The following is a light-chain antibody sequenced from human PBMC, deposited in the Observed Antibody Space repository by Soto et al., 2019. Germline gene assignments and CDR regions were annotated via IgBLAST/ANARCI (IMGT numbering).Light chain of an antibody. CDR2: AAS. CDR3: QQYNNWPPST. J-gene: IGKJ2*02. CDR1: QSVSGN. V-gene: IGKV3-15*01. Sequence: EIVMTQSPATLSVSPGERATLSCRASQSVSGNLAWYQQKPGQAPRLLIYAASSRATGIPARFSGSGSGTEFTLTISSLQSEGFAVYYCQQYNNWPPSTFGQGTKLEIK.